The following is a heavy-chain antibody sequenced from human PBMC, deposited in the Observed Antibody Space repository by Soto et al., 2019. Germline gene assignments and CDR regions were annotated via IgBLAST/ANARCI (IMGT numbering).Heavy chain of an antibody. V-gene: IGHV1-2*04. J-gene: IGHJ4*03. D-gene: IGHD5-18*01. CDR3: AVDERAIQKREDVACTIDD. Sequence: GASVKVSCKASGYTFTGYYMHWVRQAPGQGLEWMGWINPNSGGTNYAQKFQGWVTMTRDTSISTAYMELSRLRSDDTAVYYCAVDERAIQKREDVACTIDDWGQGTMVTVSS. CDR1: GYTFTGYY. CDR2: INPNSGGT.